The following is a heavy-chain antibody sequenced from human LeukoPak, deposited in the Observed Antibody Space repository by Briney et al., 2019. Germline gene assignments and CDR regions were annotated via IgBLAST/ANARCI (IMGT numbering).Heavy chain of an antibody. CDR1: GFTFSSYS. D-gene: IGHD1-26*01. CDR2: ISGSGGST. J-gene: IGHJ4*02. Sequence: GGSLRLSCAASGFTFSSYSMNWVRQAPGKGLEWVSAISGSGGSTYYADSVKGRFTISRDNPKNTLYLQMNSLRAEDTAVYYCATRYSGSYYSVPYWGQGTLVTVSS. V-gene: IGHV3-23*01. CDR3: ATRYSGSYYSVPY.